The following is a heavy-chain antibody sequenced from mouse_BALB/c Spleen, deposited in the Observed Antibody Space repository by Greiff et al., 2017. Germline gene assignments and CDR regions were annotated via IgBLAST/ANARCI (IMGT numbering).Heavy chain of an antibody. CDR1: GFAFSSYD. CDR3: ARQGSYGNGWSMDY. J-gene: IGHJ4*01. Sequence: EVQRVESGGGLVKPGGSLKLSCAASGFAFSSYDMSWVRQTPEKRLEWVTYISSGGGSTYYPDTVKGRFTISRDNAKNTLYLQMSSLKSEDTAMYYCARQGSYGNGWSMDYWGQGTSVTVSS. D-gene: IGHD2-10*02. CDR2: ISSGGGST. V-gene: IGHV5-12-1*01.